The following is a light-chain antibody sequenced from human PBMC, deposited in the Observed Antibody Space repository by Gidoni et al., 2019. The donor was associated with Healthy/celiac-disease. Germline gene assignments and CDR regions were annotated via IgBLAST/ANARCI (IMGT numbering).Light chain of an antibody. CDR1: QSISSL. CDR2: EAS. V-gene: IGKV1-5*03. Sequence: DIQRTQAPSTLSASVGDRVTITCQASQSISSLLAWYQQKPGKAPKLLIYEASSLESGVPSRFSGSGSGTEFTLTISSLQPDDFATYYCQQYNSYSPTFGQXTKVEIK. J-gene: IGKJ1*01. CDR3: QQYNSYSPT.